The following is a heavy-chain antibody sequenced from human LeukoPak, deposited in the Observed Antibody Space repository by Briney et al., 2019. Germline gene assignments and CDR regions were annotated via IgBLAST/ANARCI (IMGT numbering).Heavy chain of an antibody. D-gene: IGHD6-19*01. J-gene: IGHJ4*02. Sequence: GGSLRLSCAASGFTFSTYSMTWVRQAPGMGLEWVSSISGNSVFIYYADSVTGRFTMSRDNAKNSLYLQMSSLRAEDTAVYYCVRGHTSGWSNFDSWGLGTLVTVSS. V-gene: IGHV3-21*01. CDR1: GFTFSTYS. CDR2: ISGNSVFI. CDR3: VRGHTSGWSNFDS.